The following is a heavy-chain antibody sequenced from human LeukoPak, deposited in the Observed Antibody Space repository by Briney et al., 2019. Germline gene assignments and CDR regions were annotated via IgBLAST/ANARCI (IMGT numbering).Heavy chain of an antibody. Sequence: GGSLRLSCAASGFTFSSYGMHWVRQAPGKGLEWVAVIWYDGSNKYYADSVKGRFTISRDNSKNTLYLQMNSLRAEDTAVYYCARDAGLWSYYFDYWGRGTLVTVSS. D-gene: IGHD5-18*01. J-gene: IGHJ4*02. CDR2: IWYDGSNK. CDR1: GFTFSSYG. V-gene: IGHV3-33*01. CDR3: ARDAGLWSYYFDY.